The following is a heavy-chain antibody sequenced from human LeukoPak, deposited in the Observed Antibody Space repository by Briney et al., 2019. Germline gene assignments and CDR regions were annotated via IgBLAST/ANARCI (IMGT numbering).Heavy chain of an antibody. CDR2: IWYDGSNK. D-gene: IGHD1-26*01. CDR1: GFTFSSYG. Sequence: PGRSLRLSCAASGFTFSSYGMHWVRKAPGKGLEWVAVIWYDGSNKYYADSVKGRFTISRDNSKNTLYLQMNSLRAEDTAVYYCARGRVGATTHYYYGMYVWGQGTTVTVSS. V-gene: IGHV3-33*01. J-gene: IGHJ6*02. CDR3: ARGRVGATTHYYYGMYV.